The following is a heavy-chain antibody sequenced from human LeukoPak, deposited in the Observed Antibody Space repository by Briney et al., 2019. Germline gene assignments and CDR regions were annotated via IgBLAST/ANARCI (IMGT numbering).Heavy chain of an antibody. D-gene: IGHD1-26*01. Sequence: PSETLSLTCTVSGGSISSSSYFWGWIRQPPGKGLEWIGSIFYSGSTYYNPSLKSRVTISVDTSRTQFSLKLSSMTAADTAVYYCAGGHYPLEYWGQGTLVTVSS. CDR2: IFYSGST. CDR3: AGGHYPLEY. V-gene: IGHV4-39*07. CDR1: GGSISSSSYF. J-gene: IGHJ4*02.